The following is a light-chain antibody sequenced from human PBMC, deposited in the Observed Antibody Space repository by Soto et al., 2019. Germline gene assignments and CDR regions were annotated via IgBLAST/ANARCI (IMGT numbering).Light chain of an antibody. CDR3: QQYNRYLVT. Sequence: DIQMTQSPSTLSASVGDRVTITCRASQSISSWLAWYQQKPGKAPKLLIYDASSLESGVPSRFSGGGSGTEFTLTISSLQPDDFATYYCQQYNRYLVTFGGGTKVDIK. CDR2: DAS. CDR1: QSISSW. J-gene: IGKJ4*01. V-gene: IGKV1-5*01.